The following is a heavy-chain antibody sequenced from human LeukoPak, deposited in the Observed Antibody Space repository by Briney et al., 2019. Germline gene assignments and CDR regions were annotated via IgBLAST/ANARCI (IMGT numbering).Heavy chain of an antibody. CDR1: GFTFSSYS. Sequence: GGSLGLSCAASGFTFSSYSMYWVRQAPGKGLEWVAVISYDGSNKYYADSVKGRFTISRDNSENTLSLQMNSLRAEDTAIYYCVRERTGRGAFDIWGQGTMVTVSS. CDR3: VRERTGRGAFDI. V-gene: IGHV3-30*14. J-gene: IGHJ3*02. CDR2: ISYDGSNK. D-gene: IGHD3/OR15-3a*01.